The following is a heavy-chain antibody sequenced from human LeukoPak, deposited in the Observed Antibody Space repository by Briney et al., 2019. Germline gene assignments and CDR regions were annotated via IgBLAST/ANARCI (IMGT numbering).Heavy chain of an antibody. CDR3: AKGADTAMVNLFDY. J-gene: IGHJ4*02. V-gene: IGHV3-66*03. D-gene: IGHD5-18*01. Sequence: GGSLRLSCAASGLTCSHNYVSWVRQAPGKGLEWVSAIHTSGDTCYADSVKGRFTISRDNSKNTLYLQMNSLRAEDTAVYYCAKGADTAMVNLFDYWGQGTLVTVSS. CDR1: GLTCSHNY. CDR2: IHTSGDT.